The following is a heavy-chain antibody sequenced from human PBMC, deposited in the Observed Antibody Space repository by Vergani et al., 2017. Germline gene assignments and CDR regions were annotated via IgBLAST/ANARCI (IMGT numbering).Heavy chain of an antibody. CDR3: ARGHTATILGNYYYGMDV. V-gene: IGHV1-2*02. D-gene: IGHD5-24*01. Sequence: QVQLVQSGAEVKKPGASVKVSCKASGYTFTGYYMHWVRQAPGQGLEWMGWINPNSGGTNYAQQFQGRVTMTRDTSISTAYMELSRLRSDDTAVYYCARGHTATILGNYYYGMDVWSQGSTVTVSS. J-gene: IGHJ6*02. CDR1: GYTFTGYY. CDR2: INPNSGGT.